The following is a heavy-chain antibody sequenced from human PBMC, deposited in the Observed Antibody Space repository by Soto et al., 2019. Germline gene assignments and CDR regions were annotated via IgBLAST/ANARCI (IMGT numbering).Heavy chain of an antibody. CDR2: ISGGGGGT. J-gene: IGHJ4*02. D-gene: IGHD3-9*01. CDR3: ASGPGPTNYYDTLTGPQGVLDY. CDR1: GFTFSNYA. V-gene: IGHV3-23*01. Sequence: PGGSLRLSCSVSGFTFSNYAMTWVRQAPGKGLEWVSSISGGGGGTHYADSMKGRFTISRDNSKNTLHLEMNRLRADDTAVYYCASGPGPTNYYDTLTGPQGVLDYWGQGTLVTSP.